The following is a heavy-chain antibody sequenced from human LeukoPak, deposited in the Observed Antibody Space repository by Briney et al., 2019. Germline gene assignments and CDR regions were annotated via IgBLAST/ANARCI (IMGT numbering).Heavy chain of an antibody. Sequence: GGSLRLSCAASGFTFSSYGMHWVRQAPGKGLEWVAVIWYDGSNKYYADSVKGRFTISRDNSKNTLYLQMNSLRAEDTAVYYCARGGEWELHDAFDIWGQGTMVTVSS. D-gene: IGHD1-26*01. J-gene: IGHJ3*02. CDR3: ARGGEWELHDAFDI. CDR1: GFTFSSYG. V-gene: IGHV3-33*01. CDR2: IWYDGSNK.